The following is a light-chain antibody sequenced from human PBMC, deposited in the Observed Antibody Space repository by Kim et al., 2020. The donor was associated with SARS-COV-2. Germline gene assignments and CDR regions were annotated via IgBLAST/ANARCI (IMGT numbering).Light chain of an antibody. J-gene: IGKJ2*01. CDR2: DAS. V-gene: IGKV3-11*01. Sequence: EIVLTQSPATLSLSPGERATLSCRASQSVSTYLAWYQQKAGQAPRLLIYDASNRATGIPARFSGSGSGTDFTLTISSLEPEDFAVYYCQQRSNWPLTSTFGQGTKLEI. CDR3: QQRSNWPLTST. CDR1: QSVSTY.